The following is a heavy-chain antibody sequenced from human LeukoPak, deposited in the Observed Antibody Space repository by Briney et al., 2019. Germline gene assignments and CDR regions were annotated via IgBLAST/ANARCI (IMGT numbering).Heavy chain of an antibody. Sequence: GGSLRLSCEASGFTFSSSAMNWVRQAPGQGLQWVATVSGSGGGTYYADSVKGRFTISRDNSKNTLYLQMNSLRAEDTAVYYCAKDLLAYYYDSSGYHPDAFDIWGQGTMVTVSS. CDR3: AKDLLAYYYDSSGYHPDAFDI. CDR2: VSGSGGGT. D-gene: IGHD3-22*01. V-gene: IGHV3-23*01. CDR1: GFTFSSSA. J-gene: IGHJ3*02.